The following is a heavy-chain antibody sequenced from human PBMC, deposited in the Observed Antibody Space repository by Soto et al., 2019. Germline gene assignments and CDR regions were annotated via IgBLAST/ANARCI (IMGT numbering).Heavy chain of an antibody. D-gene: IGHD3-3*01. CDR2: ISYDGSNK. J-gene: IGHJ6*02. V-gene: IGHV3-30*18. CDR3: AKDLLDFWSGYDIYYGMDV. Sequence: HPGGSLRLSCAASGFTFSSYGMHWVRQAPGKGLEWVAVISYDGSNKYYADSVKGRFTISRDNSKNTLYLQMNSLRAEDTAVYYCAKDLLDFWSGYDIYYGMDVWGQGTTVTVSS. CDR1: GFTFSSYG.